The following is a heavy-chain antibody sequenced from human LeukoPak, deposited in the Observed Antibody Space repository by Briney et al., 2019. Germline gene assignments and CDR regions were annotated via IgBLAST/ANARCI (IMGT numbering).Heavy chain of an antibody. Sequence: TGGSLRLSCAASGFTFSSYAMSWVRQAPGKGLEWVSAVSGSGGSTYYADSLKGRFTISRDNSKNTLYLQMNSLRAEDTAVYYCAKLHYESGSYRHFDYWGQGTLVTVSS. CDR3: AKLHYESGSYRHFDY. V-gene: IGHV3-23*01. CDR2: VSGSGGST. CDR1: GFTFSSYA. D-gene: IGHD1-26*01. J-gene: IGHJ4*02.